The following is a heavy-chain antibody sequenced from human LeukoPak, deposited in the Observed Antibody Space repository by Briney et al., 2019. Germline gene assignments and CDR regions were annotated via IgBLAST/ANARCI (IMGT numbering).Heavy chain of an antibody. V-gene: IGHV1-18*01. CDR3: ARTVGDRADP. Sequence: ASVKVSCKASGYPFTTYGFIWVRQAPGLGLEWMGWISANNGNTKYGQKFRGRVTMTTDTTTETAYMELSSLRFDDTAIYYCARTVGDRADPWGQGSLVTVSS. D-gene: IGHD2-21*01. J-gene: IGHJ5*02. CDR2: ISANNGNT. CDR1: GYPFTTYG.